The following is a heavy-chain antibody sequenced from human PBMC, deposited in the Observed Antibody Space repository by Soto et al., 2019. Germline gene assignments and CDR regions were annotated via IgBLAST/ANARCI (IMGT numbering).Heavy chain of an antibody. Sequence: QITLKESGPTLVKPTQTLTLTCSFSGFSLSTSGVAVGWIRQPPGKALEWLTLIYWDDDMRHSPSRKNRLTITKDTYKNRVVLTMTNMDPVDTATYYCALGYTVRGVTHFDYWGQGTLVTVSS. J-gene: IGHJ4*02. CDR3: ALGYTVRGVTHFDY. CDR2: IYWDDDM. D-gene: IGHD3-10*01. V-gene: IGHV2-5*02. CDR1: GFSLSTSGVA.